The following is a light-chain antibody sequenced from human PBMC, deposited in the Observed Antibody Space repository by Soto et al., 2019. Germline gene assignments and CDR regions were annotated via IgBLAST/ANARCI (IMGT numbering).Light chain of an antibody. V-gene: IGLV1-40*01. J-gene: IGLJ3*02. CDR3: QSYDSSLSGWV. CDR1: SSNIGAGYD. Sequence: QSVLTQPPSVSGAPGQRVTISCTGSSSNIGAGYDVHWYQQLPGTAPKLLIYGNSNRPSGVPDRFSGSKSGTSASLAITGLQXXXXXXYYCQSYDSSLSGWVFGGGTKLTVL. CDR2: GNS.